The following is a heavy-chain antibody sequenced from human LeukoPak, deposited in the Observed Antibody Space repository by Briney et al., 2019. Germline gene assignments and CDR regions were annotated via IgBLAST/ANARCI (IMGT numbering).Heavy chain of an antibody. V-gene: IGHV3-23*01. CDR3: ARGGSSGSTGDY. Sequence: PGGSLRLSCAASGFTFTTYGMIWVRQAPGKGLEWISTISNSGSSTYYADSVKGRFTISRDNSKNTLYLQMNSLRVEDTAVYYCARGGSSGSTGDYWGQGTLVTVSS. J-gene: IGHJ4*02. CDR2: ISNSGSST. CDR1: GFTFTTYG. D-gene: IGHD6-19*01.